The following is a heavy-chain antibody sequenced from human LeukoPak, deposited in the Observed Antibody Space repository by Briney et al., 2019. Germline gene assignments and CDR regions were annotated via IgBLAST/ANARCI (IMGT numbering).Heavy chain of an antibody. CDR2: IYYSGST. CDR3: ARGALSYGSGSWARNWFDP. J-gene: IGHJ5*02. D-gene: IGHD3-10*01. Sequence: ASETLSLTCTVSGGSISSYYWSWIRQPPGKGLEWIGYIYYSGSTYYNPSLKSRVTISVDTSKNQFSLKLISVTAADTAVYYCARGALSYGSGSWARNWFDPWGQGTLVTVSS. V-gene: IGHV4-59*12. CDR1: GGSISSYY.